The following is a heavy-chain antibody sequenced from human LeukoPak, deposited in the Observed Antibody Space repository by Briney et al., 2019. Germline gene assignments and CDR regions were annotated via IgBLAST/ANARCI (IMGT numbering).Heavy chain of an antibody. CDR3: ARDSQLMITFGGVTDPGFDH. D-gene: IGHD3-16*01. V-gene: IGHV1-18*04. CDR2: ISAYNGNT. CDR1: GYTFTGYY. Sequence: GASVKVSCKASGYTFTGYYMHWVRQAPGQGLEWMGWISAYNGNTNYAQKLQGRVTMTTDTSTSTAYMELRSLRSDDTAVYYCARDSQLMITFGGVTDPGFDHWGQGTLVTVSS. J-gene: IGHJ4*02.